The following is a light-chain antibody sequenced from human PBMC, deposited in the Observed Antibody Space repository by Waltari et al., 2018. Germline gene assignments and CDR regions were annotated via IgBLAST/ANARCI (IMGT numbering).Light chain of an antibody. CDR1: QSLLDSEAGNTY. CDR2: EVS. CDR3: MQGIEYPPVYS. V-gene: IGKV2-40*01. J-gene: IGKJ2*03. Sequence: DIVLTQTPLPLPVTPGEPASISCRPSQSLLDSEAGNTYLEWYLQKPGQSPQPLIYEVSNRASGVPDRFSGSGSDTDFTLKISRVEAEDVGVYYCMQGIEYPPVYSFGQGTKVEIK.